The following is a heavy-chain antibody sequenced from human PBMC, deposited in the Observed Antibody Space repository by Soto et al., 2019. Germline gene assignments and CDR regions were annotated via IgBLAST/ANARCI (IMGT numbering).Heavy chain of an antibody. CDR3: AGESVAYGDYAAFDI. V-gene: IGHV1-69*08. CDR1: GGTFSSYT. Sequence: QVQLVQSGAEVKKPGSSVKVSCKASGGTFSSYTISWVRQAPGQGLEWLGRIIHILGIANYAQKFQGRVTITADKSTSAAYMELGILRSEDTAVYYCAGESVAYGDYAAFDIWGEGTMVTVSS. D-gene: IGHD4-17*01. CDR2: IIHILGIA. J-gene: IGHJ3*02.